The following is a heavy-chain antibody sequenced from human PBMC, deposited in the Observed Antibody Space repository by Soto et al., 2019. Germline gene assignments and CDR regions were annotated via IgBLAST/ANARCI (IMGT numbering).Heavy chain of an antibody. CDR1: GFTFSSYS. Sequence: EVQLVESGGGLVQPGGSLRLSCAASGFTFSSYSMNWVRQAPGKGLEWVSYISSSSSTIYYADSVKGRFTISRDNAKNSLYLQMNSLRAEDTAVYYCARGSAAGNLDYWGQGTLVTVSS. V-gene: IGHV3-48*01. J-gene: IGHJ4*02. CDR3: ARGSAAGNLDY. CDR2: ISSSSSTI. D-gene: IGHD3-10*01.